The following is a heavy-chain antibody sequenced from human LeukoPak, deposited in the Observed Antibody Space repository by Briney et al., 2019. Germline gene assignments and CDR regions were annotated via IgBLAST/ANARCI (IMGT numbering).Heavy chain of an antibody. CDR1: GFTFSSYA. V-gene: IGHV3-15*01. Sequence: PGGSLRLSCAASGFTFSSYAMHWVRQAPGKVLEWVGRIKSKTDGGTTDYAAPVKGRFTISRDDSKNTLCLQMNSLKTEDTAVYYCTTDDPPIVVVTAPQDYWGQGTLVTVSS. CDR3: TTDDPPIVVVTAPQDY. CDR2: IKSKTDGGTT. J-gene: IGHJ4*02. D-gene: IGHD2-21*02.